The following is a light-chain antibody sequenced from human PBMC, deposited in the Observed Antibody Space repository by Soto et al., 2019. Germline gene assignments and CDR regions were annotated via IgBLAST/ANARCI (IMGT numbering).Light chain of an antibody. V-gene: IGKV1-5*01. CDR2: DAS. J-gene: IGKJ1*01. Sequence: EIQTTQSRCILSASVGDRVTITCGASQSISSWLAWFQQNPGKARKLMIYDASSLERVVPSRFSGSGYGTEFTLTISILQPDHVATYYRQQYNSEGTCGQGTKVDTK. CDR3: QQYNSEGT. CDR1: QSISSW.